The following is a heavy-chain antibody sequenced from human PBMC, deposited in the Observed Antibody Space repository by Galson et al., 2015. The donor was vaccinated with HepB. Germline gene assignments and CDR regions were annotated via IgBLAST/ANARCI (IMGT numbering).Heavy chain of an antibody. Sequence: SLRLSCATSGFTLSNYRMTWVRQAPGKGLEWVANIKKDGSEANYVDSVKGRFTISRDNSKNSVFLHLSGLRVEDTAVYFCARLTGSDWYFSGWHYFDNWGQGTLVAVSS. J-gene: IGHJ4*02. CDR2: IKKDGSEA. CDR1: GFTLSNYR. V-gene: IGHV3-7*01. D-gene: IGHD6-19*01. CDR3: ARLTGSDWYFSGWHYFDN.